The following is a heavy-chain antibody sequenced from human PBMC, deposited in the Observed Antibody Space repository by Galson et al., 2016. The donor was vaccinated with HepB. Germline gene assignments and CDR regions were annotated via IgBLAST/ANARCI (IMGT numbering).Heavy chain of an antibody. Sequence: ETLSLPCTVSGGSISTYYWNWIRQPPGKGLEWIGYIYYSGSTNYNPSLKSRVTLSVDTSKNQFSLKLTSVTAADTAVYYCAREPSNTGHYYLDHWGRGTLVTVSA. J-gene: IGHJ4*02. CDR2: IYYSGST. CDR3: AREPSNTGHYYLDH. CDR1: GGSISTYY. D-gene: IGHD3-9*01. V-gene: IGHV4-59*01.